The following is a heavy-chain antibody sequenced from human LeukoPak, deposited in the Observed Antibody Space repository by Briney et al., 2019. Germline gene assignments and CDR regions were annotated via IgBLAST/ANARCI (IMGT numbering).Heavy chain of an antibody. CDR1: GGSISSGGYS. D-gene: IGHD2-21*02. CDR2: IYHSGST. V-gene: IGHV4-30-2*01. CDR3: ARVVTCGGDCYYDYFDY. J-gene: IGHJ4*02. Sequence: SETLSLTCAVSGGSISSGGYSWSWIRQPPGKGLKWIGYIYHSGSTYYNPSLKSRVTISVDRSKNQFSLKLSTVTAADTAVYYCARVVTCGGDCYYDYFDYWGQGTLVTVSS.